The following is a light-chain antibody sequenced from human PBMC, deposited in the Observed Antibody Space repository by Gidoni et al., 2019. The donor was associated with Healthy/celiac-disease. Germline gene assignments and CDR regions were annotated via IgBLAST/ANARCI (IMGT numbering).Light chain of an antibody. J-gene: IGKJ2*01. CDR1: QSVLYSSNNKTY. CDR3: QQYYSTPPTYT. Sequence: DIMMTQSPDSLAVSPCERSTINCKSSQSVLYSSNNKTYLAWYQQKPGQPPQLLLYWASTRESGVPDRFSGSGSATDFTLTISSLQDEDVAVYYCQQYYSTPPTYTFGQGTKLEIK. CDR2: WAS. V-gene: IGKV4-1*01.